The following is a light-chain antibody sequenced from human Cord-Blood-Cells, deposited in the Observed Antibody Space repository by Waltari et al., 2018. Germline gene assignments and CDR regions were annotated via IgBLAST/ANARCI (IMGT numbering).Light chain of an antibody. CDR3: CSYAGSSTWV. CDR2: EGS. CDR1: RSDVGSYTS. V-gene: IGLV2-23*01. J-gene: IGLJ3*02. Sequence: QSALTQPASVSGLPGQSLTISCTRPRSDVGSYTSVSWYQQPPGKAPTLMIYEGSKRPSGVSNRFAVSKAGNTASLTISGLQAEDEADYYCCSYAGSSTWVFGGETKLTVL.